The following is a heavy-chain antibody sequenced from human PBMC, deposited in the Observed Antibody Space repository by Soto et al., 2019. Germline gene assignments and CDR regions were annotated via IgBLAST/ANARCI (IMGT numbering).Heavy chain of an antibody. J-gene: IGHJ4*02. CDR1: GFTFSSYS. Sequence: EVQLVESGGGLVKPGGSLRLSCAASGFTFSSYSMNWVRQAPGKGLEWVSSISSSSSYIYYADSVKGRFTISRDNAKKSLYMQMNRLRAEETAVYYCAAEDFDYWGQGTLVTVSS. V-gene: IGHV3-21*01. CDR3: AAEDFDY. CDR2: ISSSSSYI.